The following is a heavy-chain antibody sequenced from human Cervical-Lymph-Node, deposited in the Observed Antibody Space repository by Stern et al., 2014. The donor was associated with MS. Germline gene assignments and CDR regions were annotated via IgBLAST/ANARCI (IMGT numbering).Heavy chain of an antibody. CDR1: GGSISSGSYY. Sequence: QVQLQESGPGLVKPSQTLSLTCTVSGGSISSGSYYWSWIRQPAGKRLEWIGRMFSSGNTFYNPSLKSRVNISVDTSKNQFSPELSSVPAADTAVYYCARGYRFFDDWGQGTLVTVSS. CDR3: ARGYRFFDD. D-gene: IGHD3-16*02. V-gene: IGHV4-61*02. CDR2: MFSSGNT. J-gene: IGHJ4*02.